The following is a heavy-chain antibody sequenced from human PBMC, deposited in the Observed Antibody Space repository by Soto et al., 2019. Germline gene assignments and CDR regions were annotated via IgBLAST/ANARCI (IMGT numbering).Heavy chain of an antibody. V-gene: IGHV1-69*01. CDR3: ARDGGRHSGGIDY. J-gene: IGHJ4*02. Sequence: QVQLVQSGAEVKKPGSSVKVSCKASGGTFSSYSINWVRQARGQGLEWMGEIIPIFGTANYAQTFQGRVTITADESTSTAYMELSSLRSEDTAVYYCARDGGRHSGGIDYWGQGTLVTVSS. CDR2: IIPIFGTA. CDR1: GGTFSSYS. D-gene: IGHD1-26*01.